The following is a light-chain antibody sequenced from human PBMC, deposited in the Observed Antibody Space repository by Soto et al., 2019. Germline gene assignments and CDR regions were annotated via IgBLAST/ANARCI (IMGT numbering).Light chain of an antibody. CDR2: GAS. V-gene: IGKV3-20*01. CDR3: QQYGSSPL. J-gene: IGKJ2*01. Sequence: EIVLTQSPGTLSLSPGERATLSCRASQSIGSSYLAWYQQKPGQAPRLLIYGASSRATGIPDRFSVSGSGTDFTLTISRLEPEDFEVYYCQQYGSSPLFGQGTKLEIK. CDR1: QSIGSSY.